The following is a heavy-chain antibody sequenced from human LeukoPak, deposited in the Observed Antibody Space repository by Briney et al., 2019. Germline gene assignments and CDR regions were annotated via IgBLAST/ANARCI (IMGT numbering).Heavy chain of an antibody. Sequence: SETLSLTCAVSGGSISSGGYSWSWIRQPPGKGLEWIGYIYHSGSTYYNPSLKSRVTISVDTSKNQFSLKLSSVTAADTAVYYCASYCSGGSCYPGDAFDIWGQGTMVTVSS. CDR3: ASYCSGGSCYPGDAFDI. CDR2: IYHSGST. J-gene: IGHJ3*02. CDR1: GGSISSGGYS. D-gene: IGHD2-15*01. V-gene: IGHV4-30-2*01.